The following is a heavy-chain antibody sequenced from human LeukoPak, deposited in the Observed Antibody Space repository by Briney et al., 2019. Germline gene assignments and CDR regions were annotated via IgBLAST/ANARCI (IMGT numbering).Heavy chain of an antibody. V-gene: IGHV3-7*01. D-gene: IGHD2-2*01. CDR1: GFTFTSYW. Sequence: GGSLRLSCAASGFTFTSYWMTWVRQAPGMGLEWVANINEDGGERYYVDSVKGRFTISRDNAKNSVHLQMNGLRAEDTAVYYCAKVDHTSWSSIDYWGQGTLVTVSS. CDR2: INEDGGER. J-gene: IGHJ4*02. CDR3: AKVDHTSWSSIDY.